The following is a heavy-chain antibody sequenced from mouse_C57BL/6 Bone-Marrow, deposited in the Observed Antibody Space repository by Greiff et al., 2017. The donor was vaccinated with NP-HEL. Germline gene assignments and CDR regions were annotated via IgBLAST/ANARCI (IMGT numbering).Heavy chain of an antibody. D-gene: IGHD2-4*01. CDR2: INPSSGYT. Sequence: QVQLQQSGAELARPGASVQMSCKASGYTFTSYTMHWVKQRPGQGLEWIGYINPSSGYTKYNQKFKDKATLTADKSSSTAYMQLSSLTSEDSAVYYCARGITTDWYFDVWGTGTTVTVAS. CDR3: ARGITTDWYFDV. CDR1: GYTFTSYT. V-gene: IGHV1-4*01. J-gene: IGHJ1*03.